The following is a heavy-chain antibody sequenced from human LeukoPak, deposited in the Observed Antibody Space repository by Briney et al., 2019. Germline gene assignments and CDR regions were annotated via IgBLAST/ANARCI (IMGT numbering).Heavy chain of an antibody. CDR3: AREGIDYDILTGPDY. CDR2: INPNSGGT. V-gene: IGHV1-2*02. CDR1: GYTFTGYY. D-gene: IGHD3-9*01. J-gene: IGHJ4*02. Sequence: GASVKVSCKASGYTFTGYYMHWVRQAPGQGLEWMGWINPNSGGTNYAQKFQGRVTMTRDTSISTAYMELSRLRSDDTAVYYCAREGIDYDILTGPDYWGQGTLVTVSS.